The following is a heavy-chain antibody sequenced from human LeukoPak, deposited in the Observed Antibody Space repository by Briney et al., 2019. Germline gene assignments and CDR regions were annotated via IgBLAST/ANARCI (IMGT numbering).Heavy chain of an antibody. CDR2: ISSSSSYI. D-gene: IGHD5-12*01. CDR1: GFTFSGYS. CDR3: ARWPLPGYSGQSYYYGMDV. V-gene: IGHV3-21*01. J-gene: IGHJ6*02. Sequence: PGGSLRLSCAASGFTFSGYSMNWVRQAPGKGLEWVSSISSSSSYIYYADSVKGRFTISRDNAKNSLYLQMNSLRAEDTAVYYCARWPLPGYSGQSYYYGMDVWGQGTTVTVSS.